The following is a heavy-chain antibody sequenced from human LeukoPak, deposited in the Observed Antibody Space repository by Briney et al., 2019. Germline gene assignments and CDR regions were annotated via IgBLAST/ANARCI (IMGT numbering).Heavy chain of an antibody. CDR2: MNPNSGNT. Sequence: ASVKVSCKASGYTFTSYDINWVRQATGQGLEWMGWMNPNSGNTGYAQKFQGRVTITRNTSISTAYMELSSLRSEDTAVYYCARERDSSSWYGEGGYYYYMDVWGKGTTVTISS. CDR1: GYTFTSYD. V-gene: IGHV1-8*03. CDR3: ARERDSSSWYGEGGYYYYMDV. D-gene: IGHD6-13*01. J-gene: IGHJ6*03.